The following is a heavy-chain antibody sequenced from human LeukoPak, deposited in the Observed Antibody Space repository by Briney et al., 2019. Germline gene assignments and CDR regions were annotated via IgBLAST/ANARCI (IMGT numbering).Heavy chain of an antibody. Sequence: ASVKVSCKASGYTFTSYGISWVRQAPGQGLEWMGWISAYNGNTNYAQKLQGRVTMTTDTSTRTAYMELSRLRSDDTAVYYCAMTYYDFWSGYSQNWFDPWGQGPLVTVSS. CDR1: GYTFTSYG. CDR3: AMTYYDFWSGYSQNWFDP. J-gene: IGHJ5*02. D-gene: IGHD3-3*01. CDR2: ISAYNGNT. V-gene: IGHV1-18*01.